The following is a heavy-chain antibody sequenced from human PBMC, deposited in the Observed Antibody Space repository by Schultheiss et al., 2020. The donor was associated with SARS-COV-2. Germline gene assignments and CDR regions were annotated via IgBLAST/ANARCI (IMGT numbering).Heavy chain of an antibody. CDR2: IYWNDDK. J-gene: IGHJ5*02. CDR3: ARIVVPAAISWFDP. Sequence: SGPTLVKPTQTLTLTCTFSGFSLSTSGVGVGWIRQPPGKALEWLALIYWNDDKRYSTSLKSRLTISKDTSKSQVVLTMTNMDPVDTATYYCARIVVPAAISWFDPWGQGTLVTVSS. CDR1: GFSLSTSGVG. D-gene: IGHD2-2*01. V-gene: IGHV2-5*01.